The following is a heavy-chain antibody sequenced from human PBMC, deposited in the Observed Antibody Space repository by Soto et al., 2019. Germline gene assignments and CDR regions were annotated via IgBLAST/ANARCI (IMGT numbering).Heavy chain of an antibody. CDR2: INHSGSS. D-gene: IGHD5-12*01. V-gene: IGHV4-34*01. CDR3: ARVRPMLATIKAWFDP. CDR1: GGSFSGYY. Sequence: QVQLQQWGAGLLKPSETLSLTCAVYGGSFSGYYWSWIRQPPGKGLEWIGEINHSGSSNYNPSLKDRFTITVDTSKIEYSLRLSSVTAPDTAVYYCARVRPMLATIKAWFDPWGQGTLVTVSS. J-gene: IGHJ5*02.